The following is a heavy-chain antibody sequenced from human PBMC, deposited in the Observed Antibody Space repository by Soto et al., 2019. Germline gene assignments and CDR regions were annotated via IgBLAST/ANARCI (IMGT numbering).Heavy chain of an antibody. CDR3: ASGTGKSDFDY. Sequence: PGGSLRLSCAASGFTFSSYAMSWVRQAPGKGLEWVSAISAGGDNSYYADSVKGRFAISRDDSKNTVFLQMNSLKIEDSGVYYCASGTGKSDFDYWGLGILVTVSS. J-gene: IGHJ4*02. D-gene: IGHD1-1*01. V-gene: IGHV3-23*01. CDR2: ISAGGDNS. CDR1: GFTFSSYA.